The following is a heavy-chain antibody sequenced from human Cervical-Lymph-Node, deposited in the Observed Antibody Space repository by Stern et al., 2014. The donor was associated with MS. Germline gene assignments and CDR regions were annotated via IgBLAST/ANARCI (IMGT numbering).Heavy chain of an antibody. D-gene: IGHD1-14*01. V-gene: IGHV3-9*01. Sequence: EVQLVESGGGLVQPGTSLRLSCAASGFTFDDYAMHWVRQAPGKGLEWVSGISWNSGSMGYADSVKGRFTISRDNAKNSLYLQMNSLRAEDTALYYCAKDMGTGWQPHQIGYWGQGTLVTVSS. CDR2: ISWNSGSM. CDR3: AKDMGTGWQPHQIGY. J-gene: IGHJ4*02. CDR1: GFTFDDYA.